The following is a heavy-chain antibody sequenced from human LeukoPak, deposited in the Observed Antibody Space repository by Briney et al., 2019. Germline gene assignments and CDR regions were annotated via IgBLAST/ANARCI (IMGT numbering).Heavy chain of an antibody. CDR3: ATLTIFGAFDY. CDR1: GYTFTGYY. V-gene: IGHV1-2*02. D-gene: IGHD3-3*01. Sequence: ASVKVSCKASGYTFTGYYMHWVRQAPGQGLEWMGWINPNSGGTNYAQKFQSRVTMTRDTSISTAYMELSRLRSNDTAVYYCATLTIFGAFDYWGQGTLVTVSS. CDR2: INPNSGGT. J-gene: IGHJ4*02.